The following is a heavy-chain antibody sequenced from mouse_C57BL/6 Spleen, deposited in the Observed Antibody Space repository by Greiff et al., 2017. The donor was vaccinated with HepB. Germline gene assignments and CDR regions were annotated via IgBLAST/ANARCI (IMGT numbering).Heavy chain of an antibody. Sequence: QVQLQQPGAELVKPGASVKLSCKASGYTFTSYWMQWVKQRPGQGLEWIGEIDPSDSYTNYNQKFKGKATLTVDTSSSTAYMLLTSPTSEDSAVYYYARYYYGSSTVDYWGQGTTLTVSS. J-gene: IGHJ2*01. V-gene: IGHV1-50*01. CDR3: ARYYYGSSTVDY. CDR2: IDPSDSYT. D-gene: IGHD1-1*01. CDR1: GYTFTSYW.